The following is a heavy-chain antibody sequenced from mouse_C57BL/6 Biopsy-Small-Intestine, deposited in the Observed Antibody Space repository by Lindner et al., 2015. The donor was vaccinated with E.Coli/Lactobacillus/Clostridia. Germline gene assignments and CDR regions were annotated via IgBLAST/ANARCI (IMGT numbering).Heavy chain of an antibody. CDR2: ISGGSSTI. CDR1: GFTFSDYG. D-gene: IGHD2-4*01. J-gene: IGHJ4*01. Sequence: VQLQESGGDLVKPGGSLKLSCAASGFTFSDYGIHWVRQAPKKGLEWVAYISGGSSTIYYADTVKGRFTISRDNAKNTLFLQMTSLRSEDTAMYYCSRRGLHRAMDYWGQGTSVTVSS. CDR3: SRRGLHRAMDY. V-gene: IGHV5-17*01.